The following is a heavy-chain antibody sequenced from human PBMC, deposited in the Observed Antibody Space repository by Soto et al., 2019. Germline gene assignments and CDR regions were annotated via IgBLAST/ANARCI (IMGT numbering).Heavy chain of an antibody. D-gene: IGHD3-3*01. J-gene: IGHJ6*04. V-gene: IGHV3-33*01. Sequence: GGSLSLSCAAAGGTFSSYGGRWVRQAPGKGLEWVAVIWYDGSNKYYADSVKGRFTISRDNSKNTLYLQMNSLRAEDAAVYYCARDRILRSDVWGKGTTVTVSS. CDR1: GGTFSSYG. CDR3: ARDRILRSDV. CDR2: IWYDGSNK.